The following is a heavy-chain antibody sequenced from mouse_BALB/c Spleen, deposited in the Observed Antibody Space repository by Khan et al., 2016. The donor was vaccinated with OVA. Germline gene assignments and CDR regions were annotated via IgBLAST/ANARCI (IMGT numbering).Heavy chain of an antibody. CDR2: INTYTGEP. CDR1: GYPFTNYG. V-gene: IGHV9-3-1*01. CDR3: ASGGYWYFDV. D-gene: IGHD1-1*02. Sequence: QIQLVQSGPELKKPGETVKISCKASGYPFTNYGMNWVKQAPGKGLKWMGWINTYTGEPTYADDFKGRFAFSLETSASTAYLQIDNLKNEDTASXFCASGGYWYFDVWGAGTTVTVSS. J-gene: IGHJ1*01.